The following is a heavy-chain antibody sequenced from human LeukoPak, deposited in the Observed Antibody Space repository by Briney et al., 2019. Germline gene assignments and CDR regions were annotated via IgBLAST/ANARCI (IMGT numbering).Heavy chain of an antibody. D-gene: IGHD2-2*02. J-gene: IGHJ4*02. CDR3: ARLGFVVPAVIFDY. Sequence: PGGSLRVSCAASGFTVSSNYMSWVRQAPGKGLEWVSVIYIGGSTYYADSVKGRFTISRDISKNTLYLQMNSLRAEDTAMYYCARLGFVVPAVIFDYWGQGTLVTVSS. CDR1: GFTVSSNY. V-gene: IGHV3-53*01. CDR2: IYIGGST.